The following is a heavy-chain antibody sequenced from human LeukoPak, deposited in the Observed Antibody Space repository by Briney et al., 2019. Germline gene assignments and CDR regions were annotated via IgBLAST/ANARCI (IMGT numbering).Heavy chain of an antibody. D-gene: IGHD7-27*01. CDR3: ARHKIRDGDHFDY. Sequence: ASVKVSCKTSVYTFTDYCTHWVRQAPGQGLEWMGWINPNNGGTNYAQEFQGRVTMTRDTSINTAYMELSRLRSDDTAIYYCARHKIRDGDHFDYWGQGTLVTVSS. J-gene: IGHJ4*02. CDR1: VYTFTDYC. CDR2: INPNNGGT. V-gene: IGHV1-2*02.